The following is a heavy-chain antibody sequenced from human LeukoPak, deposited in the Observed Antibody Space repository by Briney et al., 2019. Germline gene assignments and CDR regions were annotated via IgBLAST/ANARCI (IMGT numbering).Heavy chain of an antibody. CDR3: ARVSVVAGVAYFDY. Sequence: GASVKVSCKASVGTFSSYAISWVRQAPGQGLEWMGGIIPIFGTANYAQKFQGRVTITADESTSTAYMELSSLRSEDTAVYYCARVSVVAGVAYFDYWGQGTLVTVSS. CDR2: IIPIFGTA. D-gene: IGHD6-19*01. CDR1: VGTFSSYA. J-gene: IGHJ4*02. V-gene: IGHV1-69*13.